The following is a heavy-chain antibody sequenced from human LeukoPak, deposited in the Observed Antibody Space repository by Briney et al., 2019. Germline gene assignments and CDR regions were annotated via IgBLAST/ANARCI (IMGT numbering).Heavy chain of an antibody. Sequence: GGSLRLSCAASGFTFSSYGMHWVRQAPGKGLEWVAFIRYDGSIKYYTDSVKGRFTISRDNSKNTLYLQMNSLRAEDTAVYYCARGGSGYSSGWSRYGMDVWGQGTMVTVSS. CDR2: IRYDGSIK. D-gene: IGHD6-19*01. CDR1: GFTFSSYG. V-gene: IGHV3-30*02. J-gene: IGHJ6*02. CDR3: ARGGSGYSSGWSRYGMDV.